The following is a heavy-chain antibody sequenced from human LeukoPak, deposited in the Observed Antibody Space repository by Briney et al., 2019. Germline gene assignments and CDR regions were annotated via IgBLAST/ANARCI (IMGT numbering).Heavy chain of an antibody. V-gene: IGHV1-69*04. CDR1: GGTFSSYA. CDR2: IIPIFGIA. D-gene: IGHD3-22*01. Sequence: ASVKVSCKASGGTFSSYAISWVRQAPGQGLEWMGRIIPIFGIANYAQKFQGRVTITADKSTSTAYMELSSLRSEDTAAYYCARDKSGGGYYYEDVVYFDYWGQGTLVTVSS. J-gene: IGHJ4*02. CDR3: ARDKSGGGYYYEDVVYFDY.